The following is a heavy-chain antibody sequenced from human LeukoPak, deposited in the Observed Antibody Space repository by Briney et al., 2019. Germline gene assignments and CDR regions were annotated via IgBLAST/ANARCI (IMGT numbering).Heavy chain of an antibody. CDR1: GFTFSSYW. D-gene: IGHD3-22*01. Sequence: LPGGSLRLSCAASGFTFSSYWMHWVRHAPGKGLVWVSRSDGSSTSYADSVKGRFTISRDNTKNTLYLQMNSLRAEDTAVYYCARRSSGPLYYYYYYMDVWGKGTTVTVSS. CDR2: SDGSST. J-gene: IGHJ6*03. CDR3: ARRSSGPLYYYYYYMDV. V-gene: IGHV3-74*01.